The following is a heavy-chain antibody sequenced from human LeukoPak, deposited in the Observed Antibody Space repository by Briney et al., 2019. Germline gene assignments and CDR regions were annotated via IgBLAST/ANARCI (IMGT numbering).Heavy chain of an antibody. CDR1: NYSISSGYY. V-gene: IGHV4-38-2*02. CDR3: ARDFSDSSSSWDY. D-gene: IGHD6-6*01. Sequence: SETLSLTCTVSNYSISSGYYWGWIRQPPGKGLEWIGTIYHSGTTYYNPSLKSRVTISVDTSKNQFSLKLSSVTAADTAVYYCARDFSDSSSSWDYWGQGTLVTVSS. CDR2: IYHSGTT. J-gene: IGHJ4*02.